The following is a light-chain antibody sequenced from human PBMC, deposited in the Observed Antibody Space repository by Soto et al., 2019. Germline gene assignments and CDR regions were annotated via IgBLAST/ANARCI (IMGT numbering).Light chain of an antibody. CDR1: QSVSSN. Sequence: EIVMTQSPATLSVSPGERATLSCRASQSVSSNLAWYQQNPGQAPRLLIYGPSTRATGIPARFSGSGSGTEFTLTISSLQSEGYAVYYCQQCNNWRPLMLGGGTKVEIK. CDR2: GPS. V-gene: IGKV3-15*01. J-gene: IGKJ4*02. CDR3: QQCNNWRPLM.